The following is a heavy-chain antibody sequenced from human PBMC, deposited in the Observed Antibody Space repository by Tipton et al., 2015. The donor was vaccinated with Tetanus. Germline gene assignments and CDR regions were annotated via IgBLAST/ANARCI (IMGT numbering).Heavy chain of an antibody. CDR3: ARRDRYNTDSFHL. J-gene: IGHJ3*01. CDR1: GGQFISSSFY. D-gene: IGHD5-18*01. V-gene: IGHV4-39*01. CDR2: IYHSGTT. Sequence: TLSLTCTVSGGQFISSSFYFGWIRQPPGKGLEWVGSIYHSGTTYYNPSLNGRVNISSFASKNEISLTLTSVTAADTAVYYCARRDRYNTDSFHLWGQGTMVTV.